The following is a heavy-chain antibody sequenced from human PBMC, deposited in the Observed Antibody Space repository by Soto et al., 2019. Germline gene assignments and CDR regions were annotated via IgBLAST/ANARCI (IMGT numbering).Heavy chain of an antibody. CDR1: GYTFTSYG. Sequence: GASVKVSCKASGYTFTSYGISWVRQAPGQGLEWIGWIRAYNGSTSYAQKFQGRVTMTRDTSTSTVYMELSSLRSEDTAVYYCARVYPSDTRYGYVGNNWFDPWGQGTLVTVSS. CDR2: IRAYNGST. CDR3: ARVYPSDTRYGYVGNNWFDP. D-gene: IGHD5-18*01. J-gene: IGHJ5*02. V-gene: IGHV1-18*01.